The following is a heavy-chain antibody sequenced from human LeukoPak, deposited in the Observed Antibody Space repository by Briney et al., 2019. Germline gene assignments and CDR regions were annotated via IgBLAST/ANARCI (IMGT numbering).Heavy chain of an antibody. J-gene: IGHJ4*01. CDR3: AKDRVGYSYGYFDYDY. D-gene: IGHD5-18*01. V-gene: IGHV3-30*18. Sequence: SLCPSRAASGFTFSSYGMHWVRQAPGKGLEWVAVISYDGSNKYYADSVKGRFTISRDNSKNTLYPQMNSLRAEDTAVYYCAKDRVGYSYGYFDYDYWG. CDR1: GFTFSSYG. CDR2: ISYDGSNK.